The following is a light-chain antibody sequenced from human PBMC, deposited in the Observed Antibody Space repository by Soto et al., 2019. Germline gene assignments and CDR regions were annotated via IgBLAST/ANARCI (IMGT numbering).Light chain of an antibody. CDR1: SRDVRGSNF. CDR3: VSYTSSTTYD. J-gene: IGLJ1*01. V-gene: IGLV2-14*03. CDR2: DVA. Sequence: QSAPTQPASGSDTPGQSFTISCTETSRDVRGSNFVSWYQQHPGKPPTLLLYDVANRHSGVSNRFSGSKSGSTALLIISRFHTEEEADYYCVSYTSSTTYDFGTGTKVTV.